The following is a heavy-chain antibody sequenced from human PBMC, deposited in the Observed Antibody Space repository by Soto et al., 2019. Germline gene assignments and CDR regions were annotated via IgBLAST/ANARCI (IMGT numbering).Heavy chain of an antibody. CDR3: ARPEYSSSSYGMDV. D-gene: IGHD6-6*01. Sequence: GGSLRLSCAASGFTFSSYSMNWVRQAPGKGLEWVSYISSSSTIYYADSVKGRFTISRDNAKNSLYLPMNSLRDEDTAVYCCARPEYSSSSYGMDVWGQGTTVTVSS. CDR1: GFTFSSYS. J-gene: IGHJ6*02. V-gene: IGHV3-48*02. CDR2: ISSSSTI.